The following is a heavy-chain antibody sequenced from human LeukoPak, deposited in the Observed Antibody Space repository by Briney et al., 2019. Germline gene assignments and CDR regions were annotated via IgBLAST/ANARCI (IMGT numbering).Heavy chain of an antibody. CDR3: AAVFAEGYIDY. V-gene: IGHV3-74*01. Sequence: GGSLRLSCAASGFTFSKYWMLWVRQAPGKGLESVSRINTDGTVTTYADSVKGRFTVSRDNADNTMFLQMNSVRDEDTAVYYCAAVFAEGYIDYWGQGTLVTVSS. CDR2: INTDGTVT. J-gene: IGHJ4*02. D-gene: IGHD6-19*01. CDR1: GFTFSKYW.